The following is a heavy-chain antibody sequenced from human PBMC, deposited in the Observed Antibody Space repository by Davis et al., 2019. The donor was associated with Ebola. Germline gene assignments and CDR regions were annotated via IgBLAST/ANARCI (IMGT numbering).Heavy chain of an antibody. CDR1: GFTFSSYW. D-gene: IGHD3-9*01. CDR2: IKQDGSEK. V-gene: IGHV3-7*03. Sequence: GESLKISCAASGFTFSSYWMSWVRQAPGKGLGWVANIKQDGSEKYYVDSVKGRFTISRDNAKNSLYLQMNSLRAEDTAVYYCARGQGHYYDILTWWWFDPWGQGTLVTVSS. J-gene: IGHJ5*02. CDR3: ARGQGHYYDILTWWWFDP.